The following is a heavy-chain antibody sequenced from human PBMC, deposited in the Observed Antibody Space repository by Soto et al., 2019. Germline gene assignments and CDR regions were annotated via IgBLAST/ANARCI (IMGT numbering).Heavy chain of an antibody. Sequence: VQLVESGGGVVQPGRSLQLSCAASGFTFSDYAMHWVRQAPGKGLEWVAVVSHDGRNTPNADSVKGRFTISRDSSKNTVSLEMTSLRAEDTAVYYCAKGGRQWLVTSDFNYWGQGALVTVSS. V-gene: IGHV3-30*18. CDR1: GFTFSDYA. D-gene: IGHD6-19*01. CDR3: AKGGRQWLVTSDFNY. CDR2: VSHDGRNT. J-gene: IGHJ4*02.